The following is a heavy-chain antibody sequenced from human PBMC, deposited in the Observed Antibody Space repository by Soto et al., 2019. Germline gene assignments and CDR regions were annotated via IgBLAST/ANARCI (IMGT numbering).Heavy chain of an antibody. V-gene: IGHV4-31*03. CDR1: GGSISSGGYY. CDR3: ASSQQLVDEDGMDV. CDR2: IYYSGST. D-gene: IGHD6-13*01. Sequence: QVQLQESGPGLVKPSQTLSLTCTVSGGSISSGGYYWSWIRQHPGKGLEWTGYIYYSGSTYYNPSLRCRVTIAVDTSKNQFSLKLSSVTAADTAVYYCASSQQLVDEDGMDVWGQGTTVTVSS. J-gene: IGHJ6*02.